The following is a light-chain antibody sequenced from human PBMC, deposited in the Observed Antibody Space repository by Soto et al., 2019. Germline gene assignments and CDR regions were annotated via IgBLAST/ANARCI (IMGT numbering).Light chain of an antibody. CDR2: GAS. CDR1: QSVSSN. Sequence: EIIVTQSPATRSACWWPRPYISRRASQSVSSNLAWYQQKPGQAPRLLIYGASTRATGIPARFSGSGSGTEFTLTISSLQSEDFAVYYCQQYNNWPRTFGQGTKVDIK. CDR3: QQYNNWPRT. V-gene: IGKV3-15*01. J-gene: IGKJ1*01.